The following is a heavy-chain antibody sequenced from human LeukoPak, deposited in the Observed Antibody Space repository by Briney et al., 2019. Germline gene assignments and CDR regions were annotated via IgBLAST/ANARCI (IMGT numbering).Heavy chain of an antibody. D-gene: IGHD1-26*01. CDR1: GYTFTDYY. CDR2: INSNNGVT. Sequence: ASVKVSCEVSGYTFTDYYIHWVRQAPGQGLEWVGRINSNNGVTDDAQNFQVRVTMTRDTSISTAYMELSRLTSDDTAVYYCARDLPSTSNWELDYWGQGTLVIVSS. CDR3: ARDLPSTSNWELDY. V-gene: IGHV1-2*06. J-gene: IGHJ4*02.